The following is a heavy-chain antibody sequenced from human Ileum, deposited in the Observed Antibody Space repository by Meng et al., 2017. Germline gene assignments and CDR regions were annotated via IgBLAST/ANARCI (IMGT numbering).Heavy chain of an antibody. D-gene: IGHD7-27*01. Sequence: QLQLQESGPGLVKPSETLSLMCTVSGGSVSSSSHCCDWIRQPPGKGLEWIGSICYSGNTYYTPSLKSRVSMSVDTSKKQISLKLNSVTAADTAVYYCARRTGEVDLLDYWGQGTLVTVSS. CDR2: ICYSGNT. CDR3: ARRTGEVDLLDY. J-gene: IGHJ4*02. V-gene: IGHV4-39*01. CDR1: GGSVSSSSHC.